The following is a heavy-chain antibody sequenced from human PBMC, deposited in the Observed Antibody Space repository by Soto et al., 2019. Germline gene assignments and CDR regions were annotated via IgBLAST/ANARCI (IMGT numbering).Heavy chain of an antibody. V-gene: IGHV4-4*02. CDR2: IYHSGST. D-gene: IGHD3-22*01. Sequence: QVQLQESGPGLVKPSGTLSLTCAVSGGSISSSNWWSWVRQPPGKGLEWIGEIYHSGSTNYNPSLKSRVTISVDKSKNPFSLKLSSVTAADTAVYYCARGGFYDSSAYTYYFDYWGQGTLVTVSS. J-gene: IGHJ4*02. CDR1: GGSISSSNW. CDR3: ARGGFYDSSAYTYYFDY.